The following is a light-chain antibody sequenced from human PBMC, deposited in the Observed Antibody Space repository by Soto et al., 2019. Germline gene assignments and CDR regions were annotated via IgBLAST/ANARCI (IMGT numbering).Light chain of an antibody. Sequence: EIVMTQSPATLSVSPGERVTLSCRASQNVISNLAWYQQKPGQAPRLLIYGASTRATGIPDRFSGRGSGTDFTLTISRMQYEDFAVYYCQQYDNSPQTFGQGTKVDIK. V-gene: IGKV3D-15*01. CDR3: QQYDNSPQT. CDR1: QNVISN. J-gene: IGKJ1*01. CDR2: GAS.